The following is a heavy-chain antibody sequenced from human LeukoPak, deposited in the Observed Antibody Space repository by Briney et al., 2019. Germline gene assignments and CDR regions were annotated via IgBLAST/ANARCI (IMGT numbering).Heavy chain of an antibody. CDR1: GFTFSSYW. Sequence: GGSLRLSCAASGFTFSSYWMHWVRQAPGKGLVWVSRINTDGSSTSYADSVKGRFTISRDNAKNTLYLQMNSLRAEDTAVYYCARSEDTTGSFDYWGQGTLVTVSS. CDR2: INTDGSST. V-gene: IGHV3-74*01. J-gene: IGHJ4*02. D-gene: IGHD1-14*01. CDR3: ARSEDTTGSFDY.